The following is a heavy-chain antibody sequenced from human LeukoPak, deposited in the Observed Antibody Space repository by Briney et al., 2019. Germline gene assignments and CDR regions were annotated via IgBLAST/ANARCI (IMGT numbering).Heavy chain of an antibody. CDR2: LNHSGGT. V-gene: IGHV4-34*01. CDR1: GGSLNDYI. Sequence: SETLSLTCAVYGGSLNDYIWTWIRQPPGKGLKWIAELNHSGGTSYNPSLKRRVTISVDTSRNQFSLKLSSVTAADTAVYYCARDRVGGLRRENSPIWGQGTMVTVSS. CDR3: ARDRVGGLRRENSPI. D-gene: IGHD2-21*01. J-gene: IGHJ3*02.